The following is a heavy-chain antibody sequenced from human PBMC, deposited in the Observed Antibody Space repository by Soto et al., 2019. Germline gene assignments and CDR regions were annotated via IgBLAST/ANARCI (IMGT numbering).Heavy chain of an antibody. CDR3: ARLRSRSSFGYYGMDV. CDR2: IYYSGST. V-gene: IGHV4-39*01. J-gene: IGHJ6*04. CDR1: GCSISSSSYY. D-gene: IGHD6-6*01. Sequence: SETLSLTCTVSGCSISSSSYYWGWIRQPPGKGLEWIGSIYYSGSTYYNPSLKSRVTISVDTSKNQFSLKLSSVTAADTAVYYCARLRSRSSFGYYGMDVWGKGTTVTVSS.